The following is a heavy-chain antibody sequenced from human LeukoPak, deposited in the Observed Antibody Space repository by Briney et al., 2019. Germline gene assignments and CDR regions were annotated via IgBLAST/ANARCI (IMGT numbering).Heavy chain of an antibody. V-gene: IGHV1-69*13. J-gene: IGHJ5*02. CDR1: GGTFSSYA. CDR2: IIPIFGTA. Sequence: ASVKVSCKASGGTFSSYAISWVRQAPGQGLEWMGGIIPIFGTANYAQKFQGRVTITADESTSTAYMELSSLRSEDTAVYYCARCPLDVLTGYYGGWFDPWGQGTLVAVSS. CDR3: ARCPLDVLTGYYGGWFDP. D-gene: IGHD3-9*01.